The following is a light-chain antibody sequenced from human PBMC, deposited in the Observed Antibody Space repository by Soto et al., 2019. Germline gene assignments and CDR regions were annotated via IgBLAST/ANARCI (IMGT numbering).Light chain of an antibody. V-gene: IGLV2-11*01. CDR2: DVS. Sequence: QSVLTQPRSVSGSPGQSVTFSCTGTSSDVGDYNYVSWYRQHPGKAPKLMIYDVSKRPSGVPDRFSGSKSGNTASLTISGLQAEDEADYYCCSYAGRYIWVFGGGTKLTVL. J-gene: IGLJ3*02. CDR1: SSDVGDYNY. CDR3: CSYAGRYIWV.